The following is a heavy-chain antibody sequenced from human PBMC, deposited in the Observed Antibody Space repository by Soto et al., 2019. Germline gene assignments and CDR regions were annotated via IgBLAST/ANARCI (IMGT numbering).Heavy chain of an antibody. CDR2: IYYSGST. CDR3: ARGVNYYYGMDV. J-gene: IGHJ6*02. V-gene: IGHV4-30-4*01. Sequence: KPSETLSLTCTVSGGSISSGDYYWSWIRQPPGKGLEWIGYIYYSGSTYYNPSLKSRVTISVDTSKNQFSLKLSSVTAADTAVYYCARGVNYYYGMDVWGQGATVTVSS. CDR1: GGSISSGDYY.